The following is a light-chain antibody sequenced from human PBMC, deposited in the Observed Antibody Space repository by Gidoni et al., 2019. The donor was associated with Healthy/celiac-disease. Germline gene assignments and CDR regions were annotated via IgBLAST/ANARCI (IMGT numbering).Light chain of an antibody. CDR2: AAS. CDR3: QQSYSTPRT. CDR1: QSISSY. J-gene: IGKJ1*01. V-gene: IGKV1-39*01. Sequence: DIQMTQSPSSLSASVGDRVTLTCRASQSISSYLNWYQQKPGKAPKLLIYAASSLQSGVPISSLQPGDFATYYCQQSYSTPRTFGQGTKVEIK.